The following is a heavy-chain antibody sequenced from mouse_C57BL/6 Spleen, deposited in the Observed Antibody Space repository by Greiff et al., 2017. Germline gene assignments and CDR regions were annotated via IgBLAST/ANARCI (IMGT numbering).Heavy chain of an antibody. Sequence: EVKLMESEGGLVQPGSSMKLSCTASGFTFSDYYMAWVRQVPEKGLEWVANINYDGSSTYYLDSLKSRFIISRDNAKNILYLQMSSLKSEDTATYYCARDGGAADYAMDYWGQGTSVTVSS. V-gene: IGHV5-16*01. J-gene: IGHJ4*01. CDR1: GFTFSDYY. CDR3: ARDGGAADYAMDY. CDR2: INYDGSST.